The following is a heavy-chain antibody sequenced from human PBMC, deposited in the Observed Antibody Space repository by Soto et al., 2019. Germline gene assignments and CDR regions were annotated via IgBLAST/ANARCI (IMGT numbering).Heavy chain of an antibody. V-gene: IGHV1-18*01. CDR1: GYTFTSYG. J-gene: IGHJ3*02. CDR2: ISAYNGNT. Sequence: GASMKGSCKGSGYTFTSYGISWVRPAPGQGLEWMGWISAYNGNTNYAQKLQGRVTMTSDTSTSTAYMELRSLRSDDTAVYYCARDLDDPNDAFDIWGQGTMVTVSS. CDR3: ARDLDDPNDAFDI.